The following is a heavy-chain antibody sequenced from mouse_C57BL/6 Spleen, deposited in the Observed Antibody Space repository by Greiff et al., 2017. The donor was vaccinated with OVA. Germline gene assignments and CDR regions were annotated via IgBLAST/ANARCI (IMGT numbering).Heavy chain of an antibody. J-gene: IGHJ1*03. CDR1: GFTFSDYG. CDR2: ISSGSSTI. D-gene: IGHD2-10*01. V-gene: IGHV5-17*01. Sequence: EVKLVESGGGLVKPGGSLKLSCAASGFTFSDYGMHWVRQAPEKGLEWVAYISSGSSTIYYADTVKGRFTISRDDAKNTLFLQMTSLGSEDTAMYYCASPFYGNYWYFDVWGTGTTVTVAS. CDR3: ASPFYGNYWYFDV.